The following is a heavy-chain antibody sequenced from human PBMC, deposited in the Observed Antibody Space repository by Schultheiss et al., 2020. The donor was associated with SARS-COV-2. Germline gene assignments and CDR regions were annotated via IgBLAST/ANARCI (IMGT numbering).Heavy chain of an antibody. CDR1: GFTFSSYG. J-gene: IGHJ6*02. CDR3: ARIREYQLSEVLGGMDV. V-gene: IGHV3-33*08. D-gene: IGHD2-2*01. CDR2: IWYDGSNK. Sequence: GGSLRLSCAASGFTFSSYGMHWVRQAPGKGLEWVAVIWYDGSNKYYADSVKGRFTISRDNSKNSLYLQMNSLRAEDTAVYYCARIREYQLSEVLGGMDVWGQGTTVTVSS.